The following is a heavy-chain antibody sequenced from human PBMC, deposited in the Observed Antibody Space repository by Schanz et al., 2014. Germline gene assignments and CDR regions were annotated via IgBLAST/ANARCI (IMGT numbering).Heavy chain of an antibody. J-gene: IGHJ4*02. CDR3: TSEAHHHDGLRSYSNV. CDR2: INSSGGGT. CDR1: GGTFSTYT. V-gene: IGHV1-46*01. D-gene: IGHD3-10*01. Sequence: QVQLVQSGAEVKKPGASVKVSCKASGGTFSTYTISWVRQAPGQGLEWMGYINSSGGGTSYAQKFQDRLTMTRDASTSTVYMELSSLRSEDTAVYFCTSEAHHHDGLRSYSNVWGQGTLVTVTS.